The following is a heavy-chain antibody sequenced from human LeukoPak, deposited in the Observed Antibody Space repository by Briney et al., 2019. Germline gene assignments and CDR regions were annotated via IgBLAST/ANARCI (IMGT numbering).Heavy chain of an antibody. CDR2: SNSDGST. D-gene: IGHD5-24*01. CDR1: GFTFRSYW. J-gene: IGHJ3*02. V-gene: IGHV3-74*01. Sequence: GGSLRLSCAASGFTFRSYWMHWVRQGPGKGLVWVSRSNSDGSTSHADSVKGRFTISRDNAKNTLYLQMNSLRAEDTAVYYCAREARDGYNSAAFDIWGQGTMVTVSS. CDR3: AREARDGYNSAAFDI.